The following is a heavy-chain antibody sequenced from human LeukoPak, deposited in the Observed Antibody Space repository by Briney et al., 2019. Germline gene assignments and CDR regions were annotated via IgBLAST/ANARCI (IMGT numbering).Heavy chain of an antibody. CDR2: IYTSGST. D-gene: IGHD6-6*01. V-gene: IGHV4-4*09. J-gene: IGHJ6*03. Sequence: SETLSLTCTVSGGSISSYYWSWIRQPPGKGLEWIGYIYTSGSTNYNPSLKSRVTISVDTSKNQFSLKLSSVTAADTGVYYCARGYEYSSSSGVYYYYYYMDVWGKGTTVTVSS. CDR1: GGSISSYY. CDR3: ARGYEYSSSSGVYYYYYYMDV.